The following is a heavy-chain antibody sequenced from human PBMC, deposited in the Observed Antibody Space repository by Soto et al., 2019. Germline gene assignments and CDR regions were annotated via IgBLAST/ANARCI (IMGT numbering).Heavy chain of an antibody. CDR1: GFTFSSYG. V-gene: IGHV3-33*01. D-gene: IGHD5-18*01. CDR2: IWYDGSNK. Sequence: GGSLRLSCAASGFTFSSYGMHWVRQAPGKGLEWVAVIWYDGSNKYYADSVKGRFTISRDNSKNTLYLQMNSLRAEDTAVYYCARDRSSARDTAMALDYWGQGTLVTVSS. CDR3: ARDRSSARDTAMALDY. J-gene: IGHJ4*02.